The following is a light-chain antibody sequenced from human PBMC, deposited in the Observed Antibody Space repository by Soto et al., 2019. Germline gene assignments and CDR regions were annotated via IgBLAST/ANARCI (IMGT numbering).Light chain of an antibody. CDR1: QDISSF. CDR3: QQLNSYPYT. J-gene: IGKJ3*01. Sequence: DIQLTQSPSLMSASIGDRVTITCRASQDISSFLAWYQQKPEKAPNLLSYTASTLQSGVPSRFSGSGSGTEFTLTISRLQPEDFATYFCQQLNSYPYTFGPGTRVDIK. CDR2: TAS. V-gene: IGKV1-9*01.